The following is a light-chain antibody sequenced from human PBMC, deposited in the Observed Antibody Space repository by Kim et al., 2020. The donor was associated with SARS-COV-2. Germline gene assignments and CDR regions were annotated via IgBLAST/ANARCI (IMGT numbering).Light chain of an antibody. Sequence: QSALTQPRSVSGSPGQSVTISCTGTSSDTDDYNPVSWYQQHPGKAPRLMIYDVSKRPSGVPDRFSGSKSGNMASLTISGLQAEDEADYYCCSYADNLVFGGGTKVTVL. CDR3: CSYADNLV. CDR2: DVS. V-gene: IGLV2-11*01. J-gene: IGLJ2*01. CDR1: SSDTDDYNP.